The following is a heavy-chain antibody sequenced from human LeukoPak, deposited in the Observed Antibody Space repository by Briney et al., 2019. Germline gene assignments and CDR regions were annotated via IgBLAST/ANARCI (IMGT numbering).Heavy chain of an antibody. V-gene: IGHV1-18*01. J-gene: IGHJ4*02. CDR1: GYTFTRHD. Sequence: ASVKVSCKASGYTFTRHDITWVRQAPGQGLEWMGWISPYNGNTNYAQKHQGRVTMTRDTSTSTAYMELRSLRSDDTAVYYCATYSAAARTYYFDYWGQGALVTVSS. CDR2: ISPYNGNT. CDR3: ATYSAAARTYYFDY. D-gene: IGHD6-13*01.